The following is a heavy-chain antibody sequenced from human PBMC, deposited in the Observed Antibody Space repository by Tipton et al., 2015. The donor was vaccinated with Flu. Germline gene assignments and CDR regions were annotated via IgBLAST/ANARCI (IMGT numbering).Heavy chain of an antibody. D-gene: IGHD4-11*01. CDR1: GGSISNYY. J-gene: IGHJ5*02. Sequence: TLSLTCTVSGGSISNYYWNWIRQPPGKGLEWIGNIFRTGNIYRNPSLKSRVTISVDRSKNQFSLKVFSVTAADTAVYYCARRAYSNYVSDPKSCFDPWGQGTLVTVSS. V-gene: IGHV4-59*08. CDR2: IFRTGNI. CDR3: ARRAYSNYVSDPKSCFDP.